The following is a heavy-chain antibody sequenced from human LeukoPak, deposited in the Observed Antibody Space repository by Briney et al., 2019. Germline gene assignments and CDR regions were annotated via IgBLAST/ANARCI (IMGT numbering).Heavy chain of an antibody. Sequence: ASVKVSCKASGYTFTSYGVSWVRQAPGQGLEWMGWISAYNGNTNYAQKLQGRVTMTTDTSTSTAYMELRSLRSDDTAVYYCASSDSGWYNHAEYFQHWGQGTLVTVSS. D-gene: IGHD6-19*01. J-gene: IGHJ1*01. CDR3: ASSDSGWYNHAEYFQH. CDR1: GYTFTSYG. CDR2: ISAYNGNT. V-gene: IGHV1-18*01.